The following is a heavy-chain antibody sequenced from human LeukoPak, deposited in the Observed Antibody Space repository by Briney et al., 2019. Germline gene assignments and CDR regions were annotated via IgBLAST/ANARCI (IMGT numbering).Heavy chain of an antibody. CDR1: GFTFSSYE. CDR2: ISSSGSTI. Sequence: GGSLRLSCAASGFTFSSYEMNWVRQAPGKGREWGSYISSSGSTIYYADSVKGRFTISRDNAKNSLYLQMNSLRAEDTAVYYCARGPPIVVVPASVDVWGKGTTVTVSS. V-gene: IGHV3-48*03. D-gene: IGHD2-2*01. CDR3: ARGPPIVVVPASVDV. J-gene: IGHJ6*04.